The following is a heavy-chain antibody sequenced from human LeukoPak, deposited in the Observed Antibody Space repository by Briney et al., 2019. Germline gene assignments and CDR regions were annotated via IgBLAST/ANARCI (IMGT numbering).Heavy chain of an antibody. J-gene: IGHJ6*03. CDR2: IMPLFNTA. Sequence: SVKVSCKASGGTFSSYSITCVRQAPGQGLEWMGGIMPLFNTANYAQQFQGRVTITTDESTSTAYMELSSLRFEDTAMYYCARVDRYHYYLDVWGKGTTVTVSS. CDR1: GGTFSSYS. CDR3: ARVDRYHYYLDV. V-gene: IGHV1-69*05.